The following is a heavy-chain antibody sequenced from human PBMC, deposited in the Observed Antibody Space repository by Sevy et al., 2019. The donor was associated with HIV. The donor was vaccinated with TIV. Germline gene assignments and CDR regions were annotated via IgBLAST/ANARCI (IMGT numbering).Heavy chain of an antibody. Sequence: GGSLRLSCAASGFDFSSYPMHWVRQAPGKGLEWVSVIAYDESTKYYGDSVRGRFTMSRDNSKNTLYLQMNSLREEDTGVYYCARQGSSWTFDPWGQGTLVTVSS. D-gene: IGHD6-13*01. CDR1: GFDFSSYP. J-gene: IGHJ5*02. CDR2: IAYDESTK. V-gene: IGHV3-30-3*01. CDR3: ARQGSSWTFDP.